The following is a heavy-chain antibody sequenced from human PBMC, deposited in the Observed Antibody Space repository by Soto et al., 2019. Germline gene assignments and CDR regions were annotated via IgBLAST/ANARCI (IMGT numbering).Heavy chain of an antibody. Sequence: PGGSLRLSCAASGFTFSSYSMNWVRQAPRKGLEWVSSISSSSSYIYYADSVKGRFTISRDNAKNSLYLQMNSLRAEDTAVYYCARVRSLAPYYYYMDVWGKGTTVTVSS. CDR3: ARVRSLAPYYYYMDV. D-gene: IGHD6-6*01. J-gene: IGHJ6*03. CDR1: GFTFSSYS. CDR2: ISSSSSYI. V-gene: IGHV3-21*01.